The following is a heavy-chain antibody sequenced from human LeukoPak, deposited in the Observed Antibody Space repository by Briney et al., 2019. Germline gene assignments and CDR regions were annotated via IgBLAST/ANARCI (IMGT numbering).Heavy chain of an antibody. J-gene: IGHJ4*02. CDR3: ASSVSHRHFDY. Sequence: SETLSLTCAVYGGSFSGYYWSWIRQPPGKGLEWIGEINHSGSTNYNPSLKSRVTISVDTSKNQFSLKLSSVTAADTAVYYCASSVSHRHFDYWGQGTLVTVSS. D-gene: IGHD3-10*01. CDR1: GGSFSGYY. CDR2: INHSGST. V-gene: IGHV4-34*01.